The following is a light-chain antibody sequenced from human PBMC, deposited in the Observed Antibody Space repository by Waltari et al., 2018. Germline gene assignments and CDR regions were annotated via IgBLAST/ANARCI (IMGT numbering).Light chain of an antibody. CDR1: QSISSW. Sequence: DIQMTQSPSSLSASVGDKVTITCQAIQSISSWLAWYQQKPGKAPKPLIYKASSLESGVPSRFSGSGSGTDFTLTISSLQPEDFATYYCQQYNSAPPTFGQGTKVEIK. J-gene: IGKJ1*01. CDR2: KAS. CDR3: QQYNSAPPT. V-gene: IGKV1D-16*01.